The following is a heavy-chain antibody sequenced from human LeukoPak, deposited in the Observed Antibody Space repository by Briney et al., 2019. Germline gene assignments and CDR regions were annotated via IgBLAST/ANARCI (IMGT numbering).Heavy chain of an antibody. CDR2: INHSGST. D-gene: IGHD2-2*01. V-gene: IGHV4-34*01. CDR1: GGSFSGYY. J-gene: IGHJ6*02. Sequence: SETLSLTCAVYGGSFSGYYRSWIRQPPGKGLEWIGEINHSGSTNYNPSLKSRVTISVDTSKNQFSLKLSSVTAADTAVYYCARALYCSSTSCYYYGMDVWGQGTTVTVSS. CDR3: ARALYCSSTSCYYYGMDV.